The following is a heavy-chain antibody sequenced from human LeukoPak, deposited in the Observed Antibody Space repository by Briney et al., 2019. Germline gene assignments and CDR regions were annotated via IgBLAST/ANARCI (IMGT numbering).Heavy chain of an antibody. CDR2: INHSGST. J-gene: IGHJ4*02. CDR1: GGSFSGYY. Sequence: SETLSLTCAVYGGSFSGYYWSWIRQPPGKGLEWIGEINHSGSTNYNPSLRSRVTLSVDTSKNQFSLKLISVTAADTAVYYCARGTLYSGWSYYLDYWGQGTLVTVSS. V-gene: IGHV4-34*01. D-gene: IGHD6-19*01. CDR3: ARGTLYSGWSYYLDY.